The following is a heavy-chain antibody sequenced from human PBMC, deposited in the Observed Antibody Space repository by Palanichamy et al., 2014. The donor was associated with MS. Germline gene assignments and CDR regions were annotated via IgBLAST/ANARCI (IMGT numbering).Heavy chain of an antibody. Sequence: EVQLVESGGGLVQPGGSLRLSCAASGLTVSSNYMSWVRQAPGKGLEWVSVIYSGGTTYYADSVKGRFTISRDTSKNTVYLQMNSLRVEDTAVYYCARSRGYASGGGLDYWGQGTLVTVSS. CDR1: GLTVSSNY. CDR3: ARSRGYASGGGLDY. D-gene: IGHD5-18*01. V-gene: IGHV3-66*01. CDR2: IYSGGTT. J-gene: IGHJ4*02.